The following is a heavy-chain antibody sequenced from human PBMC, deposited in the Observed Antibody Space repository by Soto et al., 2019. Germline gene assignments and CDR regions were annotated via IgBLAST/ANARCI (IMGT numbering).Heavy chain of an antibody. CDR1: GGTFSSYA. V-gene: IGHV1-69*13. CDR2: IIPIFGTA. Sequence: ASVKVSCKASGGTFSSYAISWVRQAPGQGLEWMGGIIPIFGTANYAQKFQGRVTITADESTSTAYMELSSLRSEDTAVYYCARDGNSSDHAKPHPANYFDYWGQGTLVTVSS. J-gene: IGHJ4*02. D-gene: IGHD6-19*01. CDR3: ARDGNSSDHAKPHPANYFDY.